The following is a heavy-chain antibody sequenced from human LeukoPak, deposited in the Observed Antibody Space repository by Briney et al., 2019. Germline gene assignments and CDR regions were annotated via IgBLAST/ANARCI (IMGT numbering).Heavy chain of an antibody. V-gene: IGHV4-38-2*02. Sequence: PSETLSLTCTVSGYSISSGHYWGWIRQPPGKGLEWIGSIYHSGTTYYNPSLKSRLTISVDTSKNQFSLKLYSVTAADTAVYYCVRGPYYYDRSGYYSKVFDYWGQGTLVTVSS. CDR3: VRGPYYYDRSGYYSKVFDY. CDR1: GYSISSGHY. J-gene: IGHJ4*02. CDR2: IYHSGTT. D-gene: IGHD3-22*01.